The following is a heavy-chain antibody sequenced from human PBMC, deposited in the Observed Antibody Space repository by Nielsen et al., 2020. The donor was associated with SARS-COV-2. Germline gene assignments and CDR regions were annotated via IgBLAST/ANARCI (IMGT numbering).Heavy chain of an antibody. CDR2: IYSGGST. J-gene: IGHJ4*02. CDR3: ATYSGYDLAHYYFDY. Sequence: GGSLRLSCAASGFTVSSNYMSWVRQAPGKGLEWVSVIYSGGSTYYADSVKGRFTISRDNAKNSLYLQMNSLRAEDTAVYYCATYSGYDLAHYYFDYWGQGTLVTVSS. D-gene: IGHD5-12*01. CDR1: GFTVSSNY. V-gene: IGHV3-53*01.